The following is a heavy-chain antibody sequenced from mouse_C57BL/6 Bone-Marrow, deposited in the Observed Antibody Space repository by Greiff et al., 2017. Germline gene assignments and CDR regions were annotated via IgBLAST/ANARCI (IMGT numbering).Heavy chain of an antibody. V-gene: IGHV1-82*01. CDR2: IYPGDGDT. J-gene: IGHJ4*01. D-gene: IGHD4-1*01. CDR1: GYAFSSSW. CDR3: ARRGNGTCDYDALDY. Sequence: QVQLQQSGPELVKPGASVKISCKASGYAFSSSWMNWVKQRPGKGLEWIGRIYPGDGDTNYNGKFKGKATLTADKSSSTAYMQLSSLTSEDSAVYYCARRGNGTCDYDALDYWGQGTSVTVSS.